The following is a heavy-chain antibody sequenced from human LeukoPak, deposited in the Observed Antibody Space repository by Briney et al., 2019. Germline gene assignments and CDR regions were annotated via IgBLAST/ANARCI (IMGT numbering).Heavy chain of an antibody. D-gene: IGHD3-10*01. Sequence: GASVKVSCKASGYTFTGYYMHWVRQAPGQGLEWMGWINPNSGGTNYAQKFQGRVTMTRDTSISTAYMELSRLRSDDTAVYYCARGFPMVRGDDYFDYWGQGTLVTVSS. J-gene: IGHJ4*02. CDR2: INPNSGGT. CDR3: ARGFPMVRGDDYFDY. V-gene: IGHV1-2*02. CDR1: GYTFTGYY.